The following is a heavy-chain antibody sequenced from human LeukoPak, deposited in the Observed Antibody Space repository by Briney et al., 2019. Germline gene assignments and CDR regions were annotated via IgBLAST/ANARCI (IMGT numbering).Heavy chain of an antibody. CDR3: ARSVDTSMVFDY. CDR1: GFTFSSYG. J-gene: IGHJ4*02. CDR2: ISYDGSNK. D-gene: IGHD5-18*01. V-gene: IGHV3-30*03. Sequence: GGSLRLSCAASGFTFSSYGMHWVRQAPGKGLEWVAVISYDGSNKYYADSVKGRFTISRDNSKNTLYLQMNSLRAEDTAVYFCARSVDTSMVFDYWGQGILVTVSS.